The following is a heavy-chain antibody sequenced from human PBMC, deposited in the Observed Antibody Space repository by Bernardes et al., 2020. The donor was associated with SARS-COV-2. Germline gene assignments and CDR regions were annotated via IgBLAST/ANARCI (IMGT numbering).Heavy chain of an antibody. D-gene: IGHD2-15*01. CDR3: ARGPWCSGGSCYVRGWFDP. Sequence: GGSLRFSCAASGFTFSSYWMHWVRQAPGKGLVWVSRLSSDGSSTSYADSVKGRFTISRDNAKNTLHLQMNSLRAEDTAVYYCARGPWCSGGSCYVRGWFDPWGQRTLVTVSS. V-gene: IGHV3-74*01. CDR1: GFTFSSYW. J-gene: IGHJ5*02. CDR2: LSSDGSST.